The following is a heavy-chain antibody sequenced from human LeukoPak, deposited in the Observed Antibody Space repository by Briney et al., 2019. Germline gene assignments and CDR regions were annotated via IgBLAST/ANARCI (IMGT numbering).Heavy chain of an antibody. CDR2: INHSGST. V-gene: IGHV4-34*01. CDR1: GGSFSGYY. CDR3: ARGSNYDYVCGSYRPDAFDI. Sequence: SETLSLTCAVYGGSFSGYYWSWIRQPPGKGLEWIGEINHSGSTNYNPSLKSRVTISVDTSKNQFSLKLSSVTAADTAVYYCARGSNYDYVCGSYRPDAFDIWGQGTMVTVSS. D-gene: IGHD3-16*02. J-gene: IGHJ3*02.